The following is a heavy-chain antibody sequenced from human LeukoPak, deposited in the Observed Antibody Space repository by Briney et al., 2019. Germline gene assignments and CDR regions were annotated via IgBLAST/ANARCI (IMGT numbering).Heavy chain of an antibody. CDR1: GLDFSDSG. J-gene: IGHJ6*03. V-gene: IGHV3-21*01. CDR3: AGDPNYSYMDV. Sequence: GGSLRLSCVASGLDFSDSGMLWVRQAPGKGLEWLSSISSSSRYIYYAVSVKGRLTISRDNAKNSLYLHMDSLRAEDTAVYYCAGDPNYSYMDVWGKGTTVTVSS. CDR2: ISSSSRYI.